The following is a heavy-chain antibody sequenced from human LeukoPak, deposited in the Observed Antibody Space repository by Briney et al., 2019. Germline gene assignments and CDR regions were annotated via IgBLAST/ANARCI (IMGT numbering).Heavy chain of an antibody. CDR2: INHSGST. CDR1: GGSFSGYY. CDR3: ARNGYTQSLDY. D-gene: IGHD5-24*01. J-gene: IGHJ4*02. V-gene: IGHV4-34*01. Sequence: SETLSLTCAVYGGSFSGYYWSWIRQPPGKGLEWIGEINHSGSTNYNPSLKSRVTISVDTSKNQLSLKLSSVTAADTAVYYCARNGYTQSLDYWGQGTLVTVSS.